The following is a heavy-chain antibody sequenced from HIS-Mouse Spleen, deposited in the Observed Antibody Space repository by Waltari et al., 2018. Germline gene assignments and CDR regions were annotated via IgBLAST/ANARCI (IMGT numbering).Heavy chain of an antibody. CDR2: IYYSGST. D-gene: IGHD5-12*01. V-gene: IGHV4-39*07. J-gene: IGHJ3*02. CDR1: GGSISSSSYY. Sequence: QLQLQESGPGLVKPSETLSLTCTVSGGSISSSSYYWGWIRQPPGKGLEWIGSIYYSGSTDYNPSLKSRVTISVDTSKNQFSLKLSSVNAADTAVYYCARDGYSGYGHDAFDIWGQGTMVTVSS. CDR3: ARDGYSGYGHDAFDI.